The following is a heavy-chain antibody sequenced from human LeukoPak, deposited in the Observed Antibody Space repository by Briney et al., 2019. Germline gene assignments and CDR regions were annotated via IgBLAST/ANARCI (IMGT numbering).Heavy chain of an antibody. V-gene: IGHV3-30*04. J-gene: IGHJ4*02. Sequence: GRSLRLSCAASGFTFSSYAMHWVRQAPGKGLEWVAVISYDGSNKYYADSVKGRFTISRDNSKNTLYLQMNSLRAEDTAVYYCARRLSGYFDYWGQGTLVTVSS. CDR3: ARRLSGYFDY. CDR2: ISYDGSNK. D-gene: IGHD1-26*01. CDR1: GFTFSSYA.